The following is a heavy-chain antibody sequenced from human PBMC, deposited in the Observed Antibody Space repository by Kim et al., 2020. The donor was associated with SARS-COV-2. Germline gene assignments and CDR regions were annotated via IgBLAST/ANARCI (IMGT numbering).Heavy chain of an antibody. V-gene: IGHV1-58*01. CDR1: GFTFTSSA. CDR3: AADENLCSGGSCYPYYYGMDV. D-gene: IGHD2-15*01. Sequence: SVKVSCKASGFTFTSSAVQWVRQARGQRLEWIGWIVVGSGNTNYAQKFQERVTITRDMSTSTAYMELSSLRSEDTAVYYCAADENLCSGGSCYPYYYGMDVWGQGTTVTVSS. CDR2: IVVGSGNT. J-gene: IGHJ6*02.